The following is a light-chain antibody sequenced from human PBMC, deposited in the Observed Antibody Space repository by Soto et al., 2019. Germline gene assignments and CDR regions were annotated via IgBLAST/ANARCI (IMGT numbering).Light chain of an antibody. Sequence: EIVMTQSPATLSVSPGERATLSCRASQSITTNLAWYQQKPGQAPRLLIYGAFTRATGIPARFSGSGSGTEFTLTISSLQSEDFAVYYCQQYNNWPPGTFGRGTKLEIK. CDR3: QQYNNWPPGT. CDR1: QSITTN. CDR2: GAF. J-gene: IGKJ2*02. V-gene: IGKV3-15*01.